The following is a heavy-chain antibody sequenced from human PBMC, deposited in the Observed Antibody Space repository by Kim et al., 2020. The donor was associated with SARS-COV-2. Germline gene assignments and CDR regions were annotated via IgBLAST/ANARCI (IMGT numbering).Heavy chain of an antibody. Sequence: GGSLRLSCAASGFSFSSYAMRWVRQAPGKGLEWVSSLSTNGDNKYYADSVKGRFTISRDNSRNTLYLQMNSLRAEDTAVYYCVKNSGSSICSGLCVWGQG. CDR1: GFSFSSYA. J-gene: IGHJ6*02. CDR3: VKNSGSSICSGLCV. D-gene: IGHD2-15*01. CDR2: LSTNGDNK. V-gene: IGHV3-23*01.